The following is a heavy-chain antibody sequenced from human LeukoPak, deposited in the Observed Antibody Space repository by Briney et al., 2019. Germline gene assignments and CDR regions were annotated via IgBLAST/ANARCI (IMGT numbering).Heavy chain of an antibody. D-gene: IGHD3-10*01. J-gene: IGHJ5*02. CDR3: ARDETYYYGSGSYPFDP. Sequence: ASVKVSCKASGYTFTSYAMHWVRQAPGQRLEWMGWINAGNGNTKYSQKFQGRVTITRDTSASTAYMELSSLRSEDTAVYYCARDETYYYGSGSYPFDPWGQGTLVTVSS. CDR2: INAGNGNT. V-gene: IGHV1-3*01. CDR1: GYTFTSYA.